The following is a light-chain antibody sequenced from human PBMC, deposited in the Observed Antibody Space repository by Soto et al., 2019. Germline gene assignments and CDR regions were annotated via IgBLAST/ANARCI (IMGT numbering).Light chain of an antibody. CDR3: QQRSNWPPY. J-gene: IGKJ3*01. V-gene: IGKV3-11*01. CDR2: DAS. Sequence: EIVLTQSPATLSLSPGERATLSCRASQNVTSYLAWNQQKPGQAPRLLISDASNRATGIPARFSGSGSGTDFTLTSSSLEPEDFAVYYCQQRSNWPPYFGPGTKVDIK. CDR1: QNVTSY.